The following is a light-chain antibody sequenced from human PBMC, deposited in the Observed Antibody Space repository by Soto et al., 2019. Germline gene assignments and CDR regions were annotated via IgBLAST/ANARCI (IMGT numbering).Light chain of an antibody. J-gene: IGKJ5*01. CDR2: DTS. CDR3: QQYGSSPT. CDR1: QSINSNY. Sequence: EIVLTQSPATLSLSPGERATLSCGASQSINSNYLAWYQQKPGVAPRLVIYDTSRRAPGIPDRLTGSGSGTDFTLTISRLEPEDSAIYYCQQYGSSPTFGQGTRLEIK. V-gene: IGKV3D-20*01.